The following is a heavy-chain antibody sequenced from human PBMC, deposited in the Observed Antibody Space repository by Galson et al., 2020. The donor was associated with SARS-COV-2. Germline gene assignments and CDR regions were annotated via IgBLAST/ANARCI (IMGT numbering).Heavy chain of an antibody. V-gene: IGHV1-46*01. CDR2: INPSGGNS. CDR3: ARDRLSYCDSSSCSVRLGSGWWFDP. CDR1: GFRFTTYF. J-gene: IGHJ5*02. D-gene: IGHD2-2*01. Sequence: ASVKVSCKASGFRFTTYFYHWVRQAPGQGLEWMGIINPSGGNSTYAPRFQGRVTMTRDTSTSTVYMELSSLTSEDTAVYYCARDRLSYCDSSSCSVRLGSGWWFDPWGQGTPVTVSS.